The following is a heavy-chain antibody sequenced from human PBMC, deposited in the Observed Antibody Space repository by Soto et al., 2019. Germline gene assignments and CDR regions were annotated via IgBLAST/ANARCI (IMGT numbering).Heavy chain of an antibody. J-gene: IGHJ5*02. Sequence: GASVKVSCKASGYTFTNYGISWVRQAPGQGLEWMGWISAYNGNTKYAQKLQGRVTMTTDTSTSTAYMELRSLRSDDTAVYYCARGVGSGSYYNQYNWFDPWGQGTLVTVSS. D-gene: IGHD3-10*01. CDR1: GYTFTNYG. CDR3: ARGVGSGSYYNQYNWFDP. V-gene: IGHV1-18*01. CDR2: ISAYNGNT.